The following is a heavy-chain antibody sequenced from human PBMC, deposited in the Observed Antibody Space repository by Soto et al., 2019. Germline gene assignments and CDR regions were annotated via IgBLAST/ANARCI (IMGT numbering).Heavy chain of an antibody. J-gene: IGHJ4*02. V-gene: IGHV4-59*01. Sequence: ASETLSLTCTVSGGSISSYYWSWIRQPPGKGLEWIGYIYYSGSTNYNPSLKSRVTISVDTSKNQFSLKLSSVTAADAAVYYCARWGNYDFWSGYSKQMYYFDYWGQGTLVTVSS. CDR1: GGSISSYY. CDR3: ARWGNYDFWSGYSKQMYYFDY. CDR2: IYYSGST. D-gene: IGHD3-3*01.